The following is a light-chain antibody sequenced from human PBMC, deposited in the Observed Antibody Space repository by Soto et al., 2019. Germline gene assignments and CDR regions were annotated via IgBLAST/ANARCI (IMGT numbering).Light chain of an antibody. CDR2: KAS. CDR1: QSITGW. V-gene: IGKV1-5*03. CDR3: QQYNPYSPWT. J-gene: IGKJ1*01. Sequence: DIQMTQSPSALSAYIRDRVTITCRASQSITGWLAWFQQKPGKAPKLLISKASSLQSGVPSRFSGSGSGTEFTLTISSLQPDDFATYYCQQYNPYSPWTFGQGTKVDIK.